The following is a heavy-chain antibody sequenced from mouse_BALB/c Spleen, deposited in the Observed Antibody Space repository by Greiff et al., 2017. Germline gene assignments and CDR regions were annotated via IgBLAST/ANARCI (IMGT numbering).Heavy chain of an antibody. Sequence: EVQLQQSGPELVKPGASVKVSCKASGYAFTSYNMYWVKQSHGKSLEWIGYIDPYNGGTRYNQKFKGKATLTVDKSSSTAYMHLNSLTSEDSAVYYCARSYYYGSSGFAYWGQGTLVTVSA. CDR1: GYAFTSYN. D-gene: IGHD1-1*01. J-gene: IGHJ3*01. V-gene: IGHV1S135*01. CDR2: IDPYNGGT. CDR3: ARSYYYGSSGFAY.